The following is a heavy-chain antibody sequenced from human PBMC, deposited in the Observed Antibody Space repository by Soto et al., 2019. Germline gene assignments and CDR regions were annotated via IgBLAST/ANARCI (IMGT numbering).Heavy chain of an antibody. CDR1: GGSIGGYS. Sequence: QVQLQESGPGLVTPSETLSLTCTVSGGSIGGYSWNWIRQSPGRGLEWIGDVLYSGNTNYNPSLESRVTISVDPSKNQVSLKLTSVTAADTATDYCAKNRGVTGTTFNWFDSWGQGTQVSVSS. CDR3: AKNRGVTGTTFNWFDS. CDR2: VLYSGNT. V-gene: IGHV4-59*01. D-gene: IGHD1-1*01. J-gene: IGHJ5*01.